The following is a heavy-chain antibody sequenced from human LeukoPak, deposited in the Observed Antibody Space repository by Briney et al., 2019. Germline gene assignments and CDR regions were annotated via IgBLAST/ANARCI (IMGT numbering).Heavy chain of an antibody. Sequence: PGGSLRLSCAASGFIFSSHSMNWVRQAPGKGLEWVSSISRSGNSIYYADSVKGRFTISRDNAKNSLYLQMNSLRAEDTAVYYCARSRVVKDRYDAFDVWGQGTMITVSS. CDR2: ISRSGNSI. CDR1: GFIFSSHS. J-gene: IGHJ3*01. D-gene: IGHD4-23*01. CDR3: ARSRVVKDRYDAFDV. V-gene: IGHV3-21*01.